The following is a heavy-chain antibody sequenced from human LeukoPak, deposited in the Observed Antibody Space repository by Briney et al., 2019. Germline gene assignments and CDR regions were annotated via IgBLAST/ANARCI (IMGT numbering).Heavy chain of an antibody. J-gene: IGHJ4*02. CDR1: GFTFSNSW. CDR3: ARAGYYRFDY. Sequence: GSLRLSCAASGFTFSNSWVHWVRQAPGKGLMWLSRINSDGSTIDYADSVKGRFTTSRDNAKNTLYLQMNSLRAEDTAVYYCARAGYYRFDYWGQGTLVTVSS. CDR2: INSDGSTI. V-gene: IGHV3-74*01. D-gene: IGHD3-10*01.